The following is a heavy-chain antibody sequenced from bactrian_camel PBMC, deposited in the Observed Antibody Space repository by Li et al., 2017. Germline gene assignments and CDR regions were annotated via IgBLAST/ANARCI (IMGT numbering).Heavy chain of an antibody. J-gene: IGHJ4*01. D-gene: IGHD3*01. Sequence: HVQLVESGGGLVQPGGSLRLSCAASGFAFSSYWMYWVRQPPGKGLEWISGINSRTDGTTAYAESVKGRFTISIDNAKNTLYLQMMSLESEDTAQYYCTTSGFRYWGQGTQVTVS. CDR1: GFAFSSYW. CDR2: INSRTDGTT. V-gene: IGHV3S1*01. CDR3: TTSGFRY.